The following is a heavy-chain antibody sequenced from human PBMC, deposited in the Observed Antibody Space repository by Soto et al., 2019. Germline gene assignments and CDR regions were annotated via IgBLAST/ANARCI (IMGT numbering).Heavy chain of an antibody. CDR1: EFPFANMP. D-gene: IGHD1-1*01. J-gene: IGHJ3*02. V-gene: IGHV3-23*01. CDR2: ISGSGGST. Sequence: EVQLLESGGGTVPPGGPRGFSLPPPEFPFANMPLTWVRQPPGGGLEWVLAISGSGGSTYHADSVKGRFAISRDNSKNTLFLQMNSLRAEDTAIYYCAKDILKTGLDGFEIWGQGTMVTVSS. CDR3: AKDILKTGLDGFEI.